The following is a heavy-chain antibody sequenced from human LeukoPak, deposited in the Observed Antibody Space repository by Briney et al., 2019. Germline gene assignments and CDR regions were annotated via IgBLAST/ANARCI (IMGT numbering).Heavy chain of an antibody. Sequence: ASVKVSCKASGYTFTGYYMHWVRQAPGQGLEWMGWINPNSGGTNYAQRFQGRVTMTRDTSITTAYMEPGRLTSDDTAVYYCARNDILTADDYWGQGTLVTVSS. V-gene: IGHV1-2*02. D-gene: IGHD3-9*01. J-gene: IGHJ4*02. CDR3: ARNDILTADDY. CDR2: INPNSGGT. CDR1: GYTFTGYY.